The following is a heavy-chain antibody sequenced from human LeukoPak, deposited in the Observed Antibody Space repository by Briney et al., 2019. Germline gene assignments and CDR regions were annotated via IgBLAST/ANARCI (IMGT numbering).Heavy chain of an antibody. J-gene: IGHJ3*01. Sequence: SQTLSLTCTVSGVSLSSDKYYWTWIRQRPGKGLEWIGHIYYSGSTSFNPSLKNRVSMSMDTSKSQFSLKLTSVTAADTAVYYCATPYCGAISCLDVFDVWGQGTVVTVSS. CDR2: IYYSGST. CDR3: ATPYCGAISCLDVFDV. CDR1: GVSLSSDKYY. D-gene: IGHD2-21*01. V-gene: IGHV4-31*03.